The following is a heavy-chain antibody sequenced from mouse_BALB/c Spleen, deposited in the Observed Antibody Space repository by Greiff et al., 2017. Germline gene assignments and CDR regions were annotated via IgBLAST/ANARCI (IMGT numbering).Heavy chain of an antibody. CDR3: ARWNGYDGAYAMDY. CDR2: ISYSGST. D-gene: IGHD2-2*01. Sequence: DVQLQESGPSLVKPSQTLSLTCSVTGDSITSGYWNWIRKFPGNKLEYMGYISYSGSTYYNPSLKSRISITRDTSKNQYYLQLNSVTTEDTATYDCARWNGYDGAYAMDYWGQGTSVTVSS. V-gene: IGHV3-8*02. CDR1: GDSITSGY. J-gene: IGHJ4*01.